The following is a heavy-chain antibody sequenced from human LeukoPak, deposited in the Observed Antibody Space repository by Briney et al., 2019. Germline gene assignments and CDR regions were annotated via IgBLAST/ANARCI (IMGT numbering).Heavy chain of an antibody. CDR3: TKEVQRWHSYFYRPSYALDI. D-gene: IGHD3-22*01. V-gene: IGHV3-9*03. CDR1: GFNFDDYA. J-gene: IGHJ3*02. CDR2: ISAKWGFI. Sequence: GGSLRLSCAVSGFNFDDYAIHWVRQGPGKGLEWVAGISAKWGFISYGESVKGRFTISRDNPRNSVFLQMNFLRAEDMAMYFCTKEVQRWHSYFYRPSYALDIWGQGTMVTVSS.